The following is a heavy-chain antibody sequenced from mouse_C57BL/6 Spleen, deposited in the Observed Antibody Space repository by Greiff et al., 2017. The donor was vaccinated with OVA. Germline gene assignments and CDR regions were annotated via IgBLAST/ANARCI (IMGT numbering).Heavy chain of an antibody. CDR3: ARRGYDGYQSLFFAY. V-gene: IGHV1-26*01. CDR2: INPNNGGT. D-gene: IGHD2-3*01. CDR1: GYTFTDYY. J-gene: IGHJ3*01. Sequence: VQLKQSGPGLVKPGASVKISCKASGYTFTDYYMNWVKQSHGKSLEWIGDINPNNGGTSYNQKFKGKATLTVDKSSSTAYMELRSLTSEDSAVYYCARRGYDGYQSLFFAYWGQGTLVTVSA.